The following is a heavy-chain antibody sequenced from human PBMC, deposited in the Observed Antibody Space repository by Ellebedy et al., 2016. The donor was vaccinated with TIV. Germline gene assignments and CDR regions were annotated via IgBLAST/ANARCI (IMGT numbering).Heavy chain of an antibody. D-gene: IGHD6-19*01. V-gene: IGHV4-59*08. CDR1: GGSIISNY. Sequence: SETLSLTCTVSGGSIISNYWSWIRQPPGKGLEWIGYIYYSGSTNYNPSLKSRVTISVDTSKKQFSLKLSSVTAADTAVYYCARLIAVTGTTDYFDYWGQGTPVTVSS. CDR2: IYYSGST. CDR3: ARLIAVTGTTDYFDY. J-gene: IGHJ4*02.